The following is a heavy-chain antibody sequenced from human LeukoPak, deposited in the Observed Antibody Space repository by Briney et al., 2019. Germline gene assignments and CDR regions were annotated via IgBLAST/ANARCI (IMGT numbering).Heavy chain of an antibody. D-gene: IGHD3-3*01. CDR3: ARDGVRYDFWSGSVDY. Sequence: GGSLRLSCVASGFTLSNYWMNWVRQAPGKGREWVGNINQKGSEKYYVDSVKGRFTISRDNAENSLYLQMNSLRAEDTAVYYCARDGVRYDFWSGSVDYWGQGTRVTVSS. J-gene: IGHJ4*02. CDR1: GFTLSNYW. V-gene: IGHV3-7*01. CDR2: INQKGSEK.